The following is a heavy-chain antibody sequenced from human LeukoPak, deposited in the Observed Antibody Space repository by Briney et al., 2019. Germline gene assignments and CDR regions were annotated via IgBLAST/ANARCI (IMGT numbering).Heavy chain of an antibody. CDR2: IDHSGST. Sequence: SETLSLTCAVYGGSFSGYYWSWIRQPPGKGLEWIGEIDHSGSTNYNPSLKSRVTISVDTSKNQFSLKLSSVTAADTAVYYCARGKRGKGLKTYYYDSSGYWPIDYWGQGTLVTVSS. CDR1: GGSFSGYY. V-gene: IGHV4-34*01. J-gene: IGHJ4*02. CDR3: ARGKRGKGLKTYYYDSSGYWPIDY. D-gene: IGHD3-22*01.